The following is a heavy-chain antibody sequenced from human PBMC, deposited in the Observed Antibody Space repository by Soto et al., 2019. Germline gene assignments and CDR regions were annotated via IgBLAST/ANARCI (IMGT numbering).Heavy chain of an antibody. CDR1: GFTFGNSA. CDR2: SNSNGRNK. Sequence: PGGSLRLSCSASGFTFGNSAMPWVRQNPWRGLEYFAFSNSNGRNKFYGESVKGRFTVSRDNAKNTLYLKMSSLRTDDTAVYYCVKDSEHHHYGSASYPPYWGPGTRVTVSS. V-gene: IGHV3-64D*06. CDR3: VKDSEHHHYGSASYPPY. D-gene: IGHD3-10*01. J-gene: IGHJ4*01.